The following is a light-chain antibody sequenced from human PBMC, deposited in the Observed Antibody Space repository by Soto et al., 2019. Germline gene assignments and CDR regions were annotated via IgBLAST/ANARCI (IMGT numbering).Light chain of an antibody. CDR3: QQYYDWPWYT. CDR2: GAS. J-gene: IGKJ2*01. V-gene: IGKV3-15*01. CDR1: QSVSNN. Sequence: EIVMTQSPATLSVSPGERATLSCRASQSVSNNLAWYQQKPGQAPRLLIYGASTRATGIPARFSGSESGTDFTLTISSLQSEDFAVDYCQQYYDWPWYTFGQGSKLEIK.